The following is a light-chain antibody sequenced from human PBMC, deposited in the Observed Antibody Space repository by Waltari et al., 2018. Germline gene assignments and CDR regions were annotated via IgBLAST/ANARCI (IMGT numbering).Light chain of an antibody. Sequence: EIVMTQSPATLSVYPGERATLSCRASQSFSSTLAWSQQTPGQAPRLLIYGASTRATVIPASFSGSGSGTEFTLTISSLQSEDFAVDYCQQYNNWPETFGQGTKVEIK. J-gene: IGKJ1*01. V-gene: IGKV3-15*01. CDR2: GAS. CDR3: QQYNNWPET. CDR1: QSFSST.